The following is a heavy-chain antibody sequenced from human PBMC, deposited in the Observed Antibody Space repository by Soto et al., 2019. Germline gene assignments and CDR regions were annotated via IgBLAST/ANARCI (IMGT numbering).Heavy chain of an antibody. V-gene: IGHV4-39*01. Sequence: SETLSLTCTVSGGSISSSSYYWGWIRQPPGKGLEWIGSIYYSGSTYYNPSLKSRVTISVDTSKNQFSLKLSSVTAADTAVYYCAAGPGVWQNYDHRYGMDVCGQGSTVTGSS. D-gene: IGHD2-8*01. CDR1: GGSISSSSYY. CDR3: AAGPGVWQNYDHRYGMDV. CDR2: IYYSGST. J-gene: IGHJ6*02.